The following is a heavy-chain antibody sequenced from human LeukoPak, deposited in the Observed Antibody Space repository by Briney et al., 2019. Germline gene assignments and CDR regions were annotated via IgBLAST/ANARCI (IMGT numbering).Heavy chain of an antibody. J-gene: IGHJ4*02. CDR2: IYYSGST. Sequence: GSLRLSCAASGFTFSGYWMSWIRQPPGKGLEWIGYIYYSGSTNYNPSLKSRVTISVDTSKNQFSLKLSSVTAADTAVYYCAREEVDYYDILTGYYNVWGQGTLVTVSS. D-gene: IGHD3-9*01. V-gene: IGHV4-59*01. CDR1: GFTFSGYW. CDR3: AREEVDYYDILTGYYNV.